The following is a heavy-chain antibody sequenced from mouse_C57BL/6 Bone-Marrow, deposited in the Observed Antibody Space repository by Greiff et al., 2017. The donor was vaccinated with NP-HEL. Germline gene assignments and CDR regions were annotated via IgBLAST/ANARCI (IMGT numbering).Heavy chain of an antibody. CDR1: GYTFTSYW. D-gene: IGHD1-1*01. V-gene: IGHV1-50*01. CDR3: AYYYGSSPYYFDY. J-gene: IGHJ2*01. Sequence: VKLQQPGAELVKPGASVKLSCKASGYTFTSYWMQWVKQRPGQGLEWIGEIDPSDSYTNYNQKFKGKATLTVDTSSSTAYMQLSSLTSEDSAVYYCAYYYGSSPYYFDYWGQGTTLTVSS. CDR2: IDPSDSYT.